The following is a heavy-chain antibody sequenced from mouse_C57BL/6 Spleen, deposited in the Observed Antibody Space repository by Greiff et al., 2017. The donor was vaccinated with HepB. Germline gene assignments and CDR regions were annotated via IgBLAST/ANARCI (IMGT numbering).Heavy chain of an antibody. Sequence: QVQLQQPGAELVMPGASVKLSCKASGYTFTSYWMHWVKQRPGQGLEWIGEIDPSDSYTNYNQKFKGKSTSTVDKSSSTAYMQLSSLTSEDSAVYYCARGYDYLFAYWGQGTLVTVSA. CDR1: GYTFTSYW. D-gene: IGHD2-4*01. V-gene: IGHV1-69*01. CDR3: ARGYDYLFAY. CDR2: IDPSDSYT. J-gene: IGHJ3*01.